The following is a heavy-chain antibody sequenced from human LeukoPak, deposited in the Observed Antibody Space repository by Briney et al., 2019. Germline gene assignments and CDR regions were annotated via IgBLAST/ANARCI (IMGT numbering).Heavy chain of an antibody. CDR2: FDPEDGET. D-gene: IGHD3-22*01. V-gene: IGHV1-24*01. Sequence: ASVKVSCKVSGYTLTELSMHWVRQAPGKGLEWMGGFDPEDGETIYAQKFQGRVTMTEDTSTDTAYMELSSLRSEDTAVYYCATPGIVAVNAFFDYWGQGTLVTVSS. J-gene: IGHJ4*02. CDR3: ATPGIVAVNAFFDY. CDR1: GYTLTELS.